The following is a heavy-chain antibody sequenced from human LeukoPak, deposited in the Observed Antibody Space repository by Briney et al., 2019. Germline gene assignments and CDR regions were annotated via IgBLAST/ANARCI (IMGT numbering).Heavy chain of an antibody. J-gene: IGHJ4*02. CDR2: ISPSGDIT. D-gene: IGHD5-24*01. CDR1: GFTFSNHG. V-gene: IGHV3-23*01. Sequence: RSGGSLRLSCAASGFTFSNHGMNWVRQAPGKGLEWVSGISPSGDITYYTDSVRGRFTISRDNSKNTLYLEVISLTAEDTAVYYCAKDDSWLQFGEWSQGTLVTVSS. CDR3: AKDDSWLQFGE.